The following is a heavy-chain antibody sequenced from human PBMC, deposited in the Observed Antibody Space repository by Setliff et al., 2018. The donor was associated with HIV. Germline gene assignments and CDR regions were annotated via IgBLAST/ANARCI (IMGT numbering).Heavy chain of an antibody. CDR1: GAFNSRYY. J-gene: IGHJ3*02. V-gene: IGHV4-59*08. D-gene: IGHD3-22*01. CDR2: FYDSGST. CDR3: ARTPTDYYDSTRLGDGFDI. Sequence: SETLSLTCTVSGAFNSRYYWSWIRQPPGKGLEWIGYFYDSGSTYYNPSLKSRVTVSVDTSKKQFSLKLTSVTAADTAVYYCARTPTDYYDSTRLGDGFDIWGQGTVVTVSS.